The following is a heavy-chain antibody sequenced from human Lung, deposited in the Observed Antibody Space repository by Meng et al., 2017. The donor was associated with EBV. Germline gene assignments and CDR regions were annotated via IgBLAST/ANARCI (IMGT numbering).Heavy chain of an antibody. J-gene: IGHJ4*01. CDR3: ARQMDIAVVGFDY. CDR2: ISPNTDGR. Sequence: QVQLVQGGAEVKKPGASVKVSCKATGYTFTNYYIHWVRQAPGQGLEWMGWISPNTDGRNYAQKFQAWVTMTTDASMNTVYMELRNLRSDDTAVYYCARQMDIAVVGFDYWGQEPWSPSPQ. D-gene: IGHD5-18*01. CDR1: GYTFTNYY. V-gene: IGHV1-2*04.